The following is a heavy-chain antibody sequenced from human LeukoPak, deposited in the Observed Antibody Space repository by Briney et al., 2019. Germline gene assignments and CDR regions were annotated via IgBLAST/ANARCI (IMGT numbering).Heavy chain of an antibody. Sequence: GSLRLSCTASGFTFTSYWMQWVRQAPGEGLEWIGEINHSGSTNYNPSLKSRVTISVDTSKNQFSLKLSSVTAADTAVYYCARRGSSGSYEGDYYYYYGMDVWGQGTTVTVSS. V-gene: IGHV4-34*01. CDR2: INHSGST. J-gene: IGHJ6*02. CDR3: ARRGSSGSYEGDYYYYYGMDV. CDR1: GFTFTSYW. D-gene: IGHD3-10*01.